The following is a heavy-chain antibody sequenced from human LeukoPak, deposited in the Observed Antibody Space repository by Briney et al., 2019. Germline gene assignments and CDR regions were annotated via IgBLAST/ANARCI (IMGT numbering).Heavy chain of an antibody. Sequence: QAGGSLRLSCAASGFTFSNYAVMWVRQAPGQGLEWVSAITSGGAPRYADSVKGRFTISRDNSKNTLYLQMNSLRVEDTAQYFCARDPNGDYIGAFESWGQGTGVTVSS. CDR1: GFTFSNYA. CDR3: ARDPNGDYIGAFES. CDR2: ITSGGAP. D-gene: IGHD4-17*01. V-gene: IGHV3-23*01. J-gene: IGHJ3*01.